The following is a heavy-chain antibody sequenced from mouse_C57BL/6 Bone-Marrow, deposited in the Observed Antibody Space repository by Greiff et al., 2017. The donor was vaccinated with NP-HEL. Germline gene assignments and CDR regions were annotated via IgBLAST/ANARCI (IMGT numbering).Heavy chain of an antibody. Sequence: VQLQQSGPGLVQPSQSLSITCTVSGFSLTSYGVHWVRQPPGKGLEWLGVIWSGGSTDYNAAFISRLSISKDNSKSQVFFKMNRLQADDTAIYYCAKNRYHGNYGFAYWGQGTPVTVSA. J-gene: IGHJ3*01. D-gene: IGHD2-1*01. V-gene: IGHV2-4*01. CDR3: AKNRYHGNYGFAY. CDR1: GFSLTSYG. CDR2: IWSGGST.